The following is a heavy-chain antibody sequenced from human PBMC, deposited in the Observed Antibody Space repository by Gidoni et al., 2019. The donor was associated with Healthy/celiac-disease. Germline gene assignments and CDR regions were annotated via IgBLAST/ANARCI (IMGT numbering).Heavy chain of an antibody. J-gene: IGHJ5*02. CDR2: ISYDGSNK. V-gene: IGHV3-30*18. CDR1: GFTFSSYV. D-gene: IGHD6-19*01. CDR3: AKEGTPYSSGWYGGWFDP. Sequence: QVQLVESGGGVVQPGRSLRLSCAASGFTFSSYVMHWVRQAPGKGLEWVAVISYDGSNKYYADSVKGRFTISRDKSKNTLYLQMNSLRAEDTAVYYCAKEGTPYSSGWYGGWFDPWGQGTLVTVSS.